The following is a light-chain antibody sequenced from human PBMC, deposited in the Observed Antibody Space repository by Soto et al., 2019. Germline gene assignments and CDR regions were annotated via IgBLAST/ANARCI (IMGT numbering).Light chain of an antibody. V-gene: IGLV2-14*01. CDR2: ASS. CDR3: SSYTSGSTLYV. J-gene: IGLJ1*01. CDR1: SSDVGGYNY. Sequence: QSALTQPASVSGSPGQSITISCTGTSSDVGGYNYVSWYQHHPGKAPRLMIYASSNRPSGVSHRFAGSRSGNTASLTISGLPAEDDADYYCSSYTSGSTLYVFGTGTKLTVL.